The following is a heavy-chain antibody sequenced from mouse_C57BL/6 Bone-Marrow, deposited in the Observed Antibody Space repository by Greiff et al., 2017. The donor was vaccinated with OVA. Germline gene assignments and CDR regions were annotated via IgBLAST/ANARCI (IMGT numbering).Heavy chain of an antibody. CDR2: IYPGSGST. V-gene: IGHV1-55*01. CDR1: CYTFTSSW. J-gene: IGHJ2*01. CDR3: ARPEIYDVYFHFDY. Sequence: QFQLQQPGAALVPPGASVQLSCKASCYTFTSSWLTLVQHRPGPGLELIGDIYPGSGSTNYNEKFKSKATLTVDTSSSTAYMQLSSLTSEDSAVYYCARPEIYDVYFHFDYWGQGTTLTVSS. D-gene: IGHD2-3*01.